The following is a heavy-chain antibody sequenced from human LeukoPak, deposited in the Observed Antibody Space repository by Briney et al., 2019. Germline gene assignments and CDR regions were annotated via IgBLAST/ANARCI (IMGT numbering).Heavy chain of an antibody. CDR2: IYYSGST. V-gene: IGHV4-59*05. J-gene: IGHJ4*02. D-gene: IGHD2-2*02. CDR3: AIYPPPLHY. Sequence: KPSETLSLTCTVSGGSISSYYWSWVRQPPGKGLEWIGSIYYSGSTYYNPSLKSRVTISVDTSKNQFSLKLSSVTAADTAVYYCAIYPPPLHYWGQGTLVTVSS. CDR1: GGSISSYY.